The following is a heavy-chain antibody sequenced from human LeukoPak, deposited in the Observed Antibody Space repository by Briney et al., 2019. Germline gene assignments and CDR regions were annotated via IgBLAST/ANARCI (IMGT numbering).Heavy chain of an antibody. CDR3: ASTGGYGSGTYDYYYFGMDV. D-gene: IGHD3-10*01. V-gene: IGHV3-23*01. J-gene: IGHJ6*02. CDR2: ASGSRGST. Sequence: GGSLRLSCAASGFTFTSYAMSWVRQAPGKGLEWVSAASGSRGSTFYADSVKGRFTISRDNSKNTLYLQMNSLRAEDTAVYYCASTGGYGSGTYDYYYFGMDVWGQGTTVTVSS. CDR1: GFTFTSYA.